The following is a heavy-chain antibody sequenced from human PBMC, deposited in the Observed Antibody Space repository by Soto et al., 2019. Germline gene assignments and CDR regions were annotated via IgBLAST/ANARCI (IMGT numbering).Heavy chain of an antibody. CDR1: GYIFVNYG. CDR3: VRVDNYVTPTPQDV. D-gene: IGHD3-16*01. Sequence: QVQLVQSGDEVKKPGASVKVSCKASGYIFVNYGIAWVRQAPGQGLEWMGWIGPYTGNTHSATKIQGRLTMTTDTXXSTAYMDLGSLTSDATAVYYCVRVDNYVTPTPQDVWGQGTTVTVSS. V-gene: IGHV1-18*01. J-gene: IGHJ6*02. CDR2: IGPYTGNT.